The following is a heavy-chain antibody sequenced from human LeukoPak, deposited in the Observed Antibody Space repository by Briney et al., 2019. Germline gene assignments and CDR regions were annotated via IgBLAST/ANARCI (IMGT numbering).Heavy chain of an antibody. CDR1: GFTFRSYS. J-gene: IGHJ1*01. CDR3: ARDRYYDSSGYYPY. D-gene: IGHD3-22*01. Sequence: GGSLRLSCAASGFTFRSYSLNWVRQAPGKGLEWISFISTSGTTIYYADSVKGRFTISRDNAKNSLYLQMNSLRAEDTAVYYCARDRYYDSSGYYPYWGQGTLVTVSS. CDR2: ISTSGTTI. V-gene: IGHV3-48*01.